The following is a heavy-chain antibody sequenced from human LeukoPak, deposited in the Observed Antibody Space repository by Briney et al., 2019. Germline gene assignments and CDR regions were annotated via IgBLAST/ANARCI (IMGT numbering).Heavy chain of an antibody. D-gene: IGHD1-1*01. J-gene: IGHJ3*02. CDR1: GGSISSSSYY. Sequence: PSETLSLTCTVSGGSISSSSYYWSWIRQPPGKGLEWIGYIYYSGSTNYNPSLKSRVTISVDTSKNQFSLKLSSVTAADTAVYYCARDLGGTTSNAFDIWGQGTMVTVSS. V-gene: IGHV4-61*01. CDR2: IYYSGST. CDR3: ARDLGGTTSNAFDI.